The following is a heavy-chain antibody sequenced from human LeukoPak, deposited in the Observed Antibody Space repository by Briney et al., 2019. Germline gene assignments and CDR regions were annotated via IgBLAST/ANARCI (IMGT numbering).Heavy chain of an antibody. D-gene: IGHD3-16*01. Sequence: PGGSLRLSCAASGFTFRNYGMHWVRQAPGKGLEWVAFLRYDGNNKFYTDSVKGRFTISRDNSKNMLYLQMNSLRVEDAAVYYCAKDSIYGGWGNAFDIWGQGTMVTVSS. CDR3: AKDSIYGGWGNAFDI. CDR2: LRYDGNNK. CDR1: GFTFRNYG. V-gene: IGHV3-30*02. J-gene: IGHJ3*02.